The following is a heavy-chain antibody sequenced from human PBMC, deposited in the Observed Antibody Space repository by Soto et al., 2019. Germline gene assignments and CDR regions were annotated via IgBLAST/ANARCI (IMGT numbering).Heavy chain of an antibody. D-gene: IGHD4-17*01. CDR1: GFTFADYG. V-gene: IGHV3-20*01. J-gene: IGHJ2*01. CDR2: INWNGGST. Sequence: PVRSLRLTCAAPGFTFADYGMSWVHQAPGKGLEWVSGINWNGGSTGYADSVKGRFTISRDNAKNSLYLQMNSLRAEDTALYHCARGQATVTTSDFVLWGRGTRVNASS. CDR3: ARGQATVTTSDFVL.